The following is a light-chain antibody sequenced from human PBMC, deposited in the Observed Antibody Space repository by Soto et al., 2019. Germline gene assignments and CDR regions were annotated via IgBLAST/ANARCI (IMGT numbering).Light chain of an antibody. CDR1: QSVSSSD. V-gene: IGKV3-20*01. CDR3: QPYGSSRT. Sequence: EIVLTQSPGTLSLSPGERATLSCRASQSVSSSDLAWYQHRPGQVPKFLIYGASNRASGIPDRFSGSGSGTDFTLTISELRPEDFAVYYCQPYGSSRTFGQGTKVEIK. CDR2: GAS. J-gene: IGKJ1*01.